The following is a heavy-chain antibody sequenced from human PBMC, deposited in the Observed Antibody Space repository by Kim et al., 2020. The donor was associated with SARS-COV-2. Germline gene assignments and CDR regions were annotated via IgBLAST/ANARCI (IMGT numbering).Heavy chain of an antibody. D-gene: IGHD3-22*01. CDR3: ARPYYDSSGFVAFDI. V-gene: IGHV5-51*01. CDR1: GYSFTTYW. CDR2: IFPRDSET. J-gene: IGHJ3*02. Sequence: GESLKISCKTSGYSFTTYWIAWVRQMPGKGLEWMGIIFPRDSETKYSPSFEGQVTMSVDRSINTAYLQWSSLKASDTAIYHCARPYYDSSGFVAFDIWGQGTMVIV.